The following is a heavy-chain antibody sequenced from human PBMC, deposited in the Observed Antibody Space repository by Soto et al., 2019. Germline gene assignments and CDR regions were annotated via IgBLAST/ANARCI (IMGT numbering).Heavy chain of an antibody. D-gene: IGHD3-3*01. CDR1: GFTFSSYG. J-gene: IGHJ6*02. CDR2: ISYDGSNK. CDR3: AKDKRITIIGVVFRFYGMDV. V-gene: IGHV3-30*18. Sequence: QVQLVESGGGVVQPGRSLRLSCAASGFTFSSYGMHWVRQAPGKGLEWVAVISYDGSNKYYADSVKGRFTISRDNSKNTLYLQMTSLRAEDTAVYYCAKDKRITIIGVVFRFYGMDVWGQGTTVTVSS.